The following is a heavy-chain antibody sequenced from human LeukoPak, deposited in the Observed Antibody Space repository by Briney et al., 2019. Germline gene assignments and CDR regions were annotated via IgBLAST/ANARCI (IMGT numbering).Heavy chain of an antibody. CDR2: ISTSSTII. CDR1: GFTFSRHS. D-gene: IGHD3-16*01. CDR3: ARGGGLDV. Sequence: PGGSLRLSCATSGFTFSRHSMNWVRQAPGKGLEWVSYISTSSTIIYYADSVKGRFTISRDNAKNSLYLQMSNLRAEDTAVYFCARGGGLDVWGQGATVTVSS. V-gene: IGHV3-48*01. J-gene: IGHJ6*02.